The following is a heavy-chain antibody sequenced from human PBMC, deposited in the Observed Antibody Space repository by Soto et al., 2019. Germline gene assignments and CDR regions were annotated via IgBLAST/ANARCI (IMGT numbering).Heavy chain of an antibody. Sequence: QVQLVQSGAEVKKPGSSVKVSCKASGGTFSSYAISWVRQAPGQGLEWMGGIIPIFGTANYAQKFQGRVTITAVQSTSTAYMELGSLSSEDTAVYYCAGDRGYSYRRTFDYWGQGTLVTVSS. V-gene: IGHV1-69*12. CDR2: IIPIFGTA. D-gene: IGHD5-18*01. CDR1: GGTFSSYA. CDR3: AGDRGYSYRRTFDY. J-gene: IGHJ4*02.